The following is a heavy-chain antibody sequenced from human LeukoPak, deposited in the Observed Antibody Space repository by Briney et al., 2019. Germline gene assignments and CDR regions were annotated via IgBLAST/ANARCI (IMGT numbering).Heavy chain of an antibody. CDR2: INPNSGGT. V-gene: IGHV1-2*02. CDR1: GYTFTGYY. J-gene: IGHJ4*02. CDR3: ARGRRPEITMIVKGLGY. D-gene: IGHD3-22*01. Sequence: ASVKVSCKASGYTFTGYYMHWVRQAPGQGLEWMGWINPNSGGTNYAQKFQGRVTMTRDTSISTAYMELSRLRSDDTAVYYCARGRRPEITMIVKGLGYWGQGTLVTVSS.